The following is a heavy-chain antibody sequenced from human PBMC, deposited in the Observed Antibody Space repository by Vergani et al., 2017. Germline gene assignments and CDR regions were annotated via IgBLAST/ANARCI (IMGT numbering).Heavy chain of an antibody. CDR2: IYSGGST. V-gene: IGHV3-53*04. Sequence: EVQLVESGGGLVQPGGSLRLSCAASGFTVSSNYMSWVRQAPGKGLEWVSVIYSGGSTYYADSVKGRFTISRHNSKNTLYLQMNSRRAEDTAVYYCARGGGYGQGAFDIWGQGTMVTVSS. CDR3: ARGGGYGQGAFDI. CDR1: GFTVSSNY. D-gene: IGHD5-12*01. J-gene: IGHJ3*02.